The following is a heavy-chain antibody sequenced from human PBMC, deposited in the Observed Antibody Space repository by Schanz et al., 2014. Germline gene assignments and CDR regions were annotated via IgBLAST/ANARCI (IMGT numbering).Heavy chain of an antibody. CDR3: ARDMISSGWYG. CDR2: IEFSGGTT. Sequence: EAQLLESGGGLVQPGGSLRLSCAASGFNFKAYAMSWVRQAPAKGLEWVSGIEFSGGTTYYADSVKGRFTISRDNSKNILTMQMSSLRAEDTAVYYCARDMISSGWYGWGQGTLVTVSS. D-gene: IGHD6-19*01. J-gene: IGHJ4*02. CDR1: GFNFKAYA. V-gene: IGHV3-23*01.